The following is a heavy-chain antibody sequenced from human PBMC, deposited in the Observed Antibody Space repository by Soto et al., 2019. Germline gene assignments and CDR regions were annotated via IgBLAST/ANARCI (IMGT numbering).Heavy chain of an antibody. V-gene: IGHV3-74*01. Sequence: GGSLRLSCAASGFKFSSDWMNWVRQSPGKGLEWVSRIISGGTRVSYADSVKGRFIITRDNAKNTLYLEMHSLTADDTAVYYCARERTSKGGMDIWGQWTTVTVA. J-gene: IGHJ6*02. CDR3: ARERTSKGGMDI. CDR2: IISGGTRV. CDR1: GFKFSSDW.